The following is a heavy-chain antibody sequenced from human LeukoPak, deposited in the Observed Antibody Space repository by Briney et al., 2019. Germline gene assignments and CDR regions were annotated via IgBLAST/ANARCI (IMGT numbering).Heavy chain of an antibody. J-gene: IGHJ3*02. CDR1: GFIFDDHG. Sequence: GGSLRLSCAASGFIFDDHGMHWVRQAPGKGLEWVSGISWSGGIIGYADSVKGRFTISRDNAKNSLDLQMESLRAEDTAVYYCAKDTGSPADAITMEDNAFDIWGQGTMVTVSS. CDR3: AKDTGSPADAITMEDNAFDI. V-gene: IGHV3-9*01. CDR2: ISWSGGII. D-gene: IGHD3-3*01.